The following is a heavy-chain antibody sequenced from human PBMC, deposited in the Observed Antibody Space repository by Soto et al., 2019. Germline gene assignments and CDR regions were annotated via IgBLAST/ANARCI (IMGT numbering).Heavy chain of an antibody. CDR1: GYTFSSYG. CDR3: ARDRNIEVAGAQPLLP. D-gene: IGHD6-19*01. J-gene: IGHJ4*02. Sequence: QVQLVQSGAEVKKPGASVKVSCKTSGYTFSSYGVSWVRQAPGQGLEWMGWISVNNGNTKYAQKVQGRVTMTPDTSTSTAYMELRSLRSDDTAVYYCARDRNIEVAGAQPLLPWGQGTLVTVSS. V-gene: IGHV1-18*01. CDR2: ISVNNGNT.